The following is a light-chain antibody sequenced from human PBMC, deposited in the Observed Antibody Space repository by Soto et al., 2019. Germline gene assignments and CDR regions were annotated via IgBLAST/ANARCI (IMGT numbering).Light chain of an antibody. Sequence: QSLLTRTHPASGTHGQRSPISFSGSGSNIGDNPVNWYQQLPGAAPKLLIYINDQRPSGVPDRFSGSKSGTSASLAISGLQPEDEADYYCAAWDDSLNALFGTGTKVTVL. CDR2: IND. CDR1: GSNIGDNP. CDR3: AAWDDSLNAL. V-gene: IGLV1-44*01. J-gene: IGLJ1*01.